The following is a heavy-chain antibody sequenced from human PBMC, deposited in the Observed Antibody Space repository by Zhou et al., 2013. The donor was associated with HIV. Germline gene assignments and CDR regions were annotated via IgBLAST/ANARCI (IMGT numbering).Heavy chain of an antibody. V-gene: IGHV1-46*01. CDR1: GYTFTSYY. CDR2: INPSGGST. J-gene: IGHJ4*02. CDR3: ARVGYGDGFDY. D-gene: IGHD4-17*01. Sequence: QVQLVQSGPEVKKPGASVKVSCKASGYTFTSYYMHWVRQAPGQGLEWMGIINPSGGSTRYAQKFQGRVTMTRDTSTSTVYMEVSSLRSEDTAVYYCARVGYGDGFDYWGQGTLVTVSS.